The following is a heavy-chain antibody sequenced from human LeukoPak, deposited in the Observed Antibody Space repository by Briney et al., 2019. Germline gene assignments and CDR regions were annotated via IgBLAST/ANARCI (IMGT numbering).Heavy chain of an antibody. D-gene: IGHD1-1*01. J-gene: IGHJ4*02. CDR2: ISGDNGNT. Sequence: ASVKVSCTVFGYTFTRNGIGWLRQAPGQGLEWMGWISGDNGNTNYAQKFQGRVTMTTDTSTSTAYMELRSLRSDDTAVYYCARAPPNRVVEPTDFDYWGQGTLVTVSS. CDR1: GYTFTRNG. CDR3: ARAPPNRVVEPTDFDY. V-gene: IGHV1-18*01.